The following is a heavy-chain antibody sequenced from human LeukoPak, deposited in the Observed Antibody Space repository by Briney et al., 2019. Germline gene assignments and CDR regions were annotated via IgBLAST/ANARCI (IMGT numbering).Heavy chain of an antibody. J-gene: IGHJ4*02. CDR1: GFTFRSYS. CDR3: ARTLLYGDQDY. Sequence: PGGSLRLSCAAYGFTFRSYSMNWVRQAPGKGLEWVSSISSSSSYIYYADSVKGRFTISRDNSKNTLYLQMNSLRTEDTAVYYCARTLLYGDQDYWGQGTLVTVSS. D-gene: IGHD4-17*01. V-gene: IGHV3-21*04. CDR2: ISSSSSYI.